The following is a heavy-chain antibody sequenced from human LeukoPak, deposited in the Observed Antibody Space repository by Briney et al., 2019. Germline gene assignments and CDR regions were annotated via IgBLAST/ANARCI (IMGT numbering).Heavy chain of an antibody. Sequence: SETLSFTCTVSGDSVSSYYWNWIRQPPGKELEWIGNIYYNGNTNYNPSLQSRVTISIDTSKNQFSLKLNSVTAADTATYYRARGRLSPPVFRPFEYWGQGTLVTVSS. CDR2: IYYNGNT. J-gene: IGHJ4*02. CDR1: GDSVSSYY. V-gene: IGHV4-59*02. CDR3: ARGRLSPPVFRPFEY.